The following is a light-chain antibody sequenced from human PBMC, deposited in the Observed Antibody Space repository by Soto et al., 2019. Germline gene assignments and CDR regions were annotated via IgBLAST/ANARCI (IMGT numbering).Light chain of an antibody. Sequence: DIQMPQSPSTLSASIGDRVTITGRASLSIGNWLAWYQQKPGKAPKLLIYRVSNLESGGPSRLSGSVSGTEFTLTISSLQPDDFATYYCQQYDGYSRAFVQGTNVEI. V-gene: IGKV1-5*03. J-gene: IGKJ1*01. CDR1: LSIGNW. CDR2: RVS. CDR3: QQYDGYSRA.